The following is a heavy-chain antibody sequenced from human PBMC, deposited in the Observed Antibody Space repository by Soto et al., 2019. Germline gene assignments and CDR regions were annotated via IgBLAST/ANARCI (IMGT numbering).Heavy chain of an antibody. V-gene: IGHV3-23*01. CDR2: ISGRGGST. Sequence: GGSLRLSCAASGFTFSSYAMSWVRQAPGKGLEWVSAISGRGGSTYYADSVKGRSTISRDNSKNTLYLQMNSLRAEDTAVYYCAKDRYGDYPHYYYYGMDVWGQGTTVTVSS. D-gene: IGHD4-17*01. CDR3: AKDRYGDYPHYYYYGMDV. J-gene: IGHJ6*02. CDR1: GFTFSSYA.